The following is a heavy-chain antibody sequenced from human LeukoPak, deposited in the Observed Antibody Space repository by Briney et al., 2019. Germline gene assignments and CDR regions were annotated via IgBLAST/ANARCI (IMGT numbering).Heavy chain of an antibody. CDR3: ARSTTPNENEYFEH. V-gene: IGHV1-2*02. CDR1: GYTFTGYC. D-gene: IGHD2/OR15-2a*01. CDR2: INPNSGGT. J-gene: IGHJ1*01. Sequence: ASVKVSCKASGYTFTGYCIHWVRQAPGQGLEWMGWINPNSGGTNYIQKFQGRVTMTRGTSISTAYMELSRLRSDDTAVYYCARSTTPNENEYFEHWGQGTLVTVSP.